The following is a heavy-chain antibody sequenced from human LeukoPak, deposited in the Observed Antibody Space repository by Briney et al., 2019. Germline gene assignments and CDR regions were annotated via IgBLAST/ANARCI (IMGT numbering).Heavy chain of an antibody. J-gene: IGHJ4*02. V-gene: IGHV3-74*01. D-gene: IGHD4-17*01. Sequence: GGSLRLSCAASGFTFSSYWMHWVRQAPGKGLVWVSRINSDGSSTSYADSVKGRFTISRDNAKNTLYLQVNSLRAEDTAVYYCARDGDYGDYVPDYWGQGTLVTVSS. CDR1: GFTFSSYW. CDR3: ARDGDYGDYVPDY. CDR2: INSDGSST.